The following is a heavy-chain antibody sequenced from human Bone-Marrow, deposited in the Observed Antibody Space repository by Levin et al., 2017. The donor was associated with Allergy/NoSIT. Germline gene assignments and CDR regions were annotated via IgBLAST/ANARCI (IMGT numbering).Heavy chain of an antibody. CDR3: ARTYAASGLFDN. V-gene: IGHV5-51*01. CDR2: ISPVDSDT. Sequence: NHGESLKISCEGSGYSFANFWIGWVRQTADKGLEWIGIISPVDSDTRYSPSFQGQITISADKSINTAYLQWRSLKASDTAIYFCARTYAASGLFDNWGQGTLVSVSS. CDR1: GYSFANFW. J-gene: IGHJ4*02. D-gene: IGHD6-13*01.